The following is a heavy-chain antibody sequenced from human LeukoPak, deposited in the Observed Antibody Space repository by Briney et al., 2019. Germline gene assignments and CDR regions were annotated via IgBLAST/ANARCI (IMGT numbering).Heavy chain of an antibody. Sequence: SQTLSLTCAISGDSVSSNSAAWNWIRQSPSRGLEWLGRTYYRSKWYNDYAVSVKSRITINPDTSKNQFSLQLNSVTPEDTAAYYCARAGVLAARGGGDWFDPWGQGTLVTVSS. V-gene: IGHV6-1*01. CDR1: GDSVSSNSAA. CDR2: TYYRSKWYN. J-gene: IGHJ5*02. CDR3: ARAGVLAARGGGDWFDP. D-gene: IGHD6-6*01.